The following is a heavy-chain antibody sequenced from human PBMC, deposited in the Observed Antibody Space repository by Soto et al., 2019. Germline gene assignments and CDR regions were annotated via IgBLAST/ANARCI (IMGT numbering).Heavy chain of an antibody. V-gene: IGHV3-7*01. Sequence: EEQLVESGGGLVQPGGSLRLSCAASGFSLTNYWMSWVRQGQGKGLEWVANIHPDGSEIYYVDSVKGRFTISRDNAKNSLYLHMNSLTAGDTGVYYCARDRSPSYWGQGTLVTVSS. J-gene: IGHJ4*02. D-gene: IGHD6-13*01. CDR3: ARDRSPSY. CDR1: GFSLTNYW. CDR2: IHPDGSEI.